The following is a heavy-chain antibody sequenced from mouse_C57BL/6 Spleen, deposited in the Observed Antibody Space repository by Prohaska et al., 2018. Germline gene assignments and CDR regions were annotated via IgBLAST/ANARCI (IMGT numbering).Heavy chain of an antibody. J-gene: IGHJ2*01. D-gene: IGHD2-3*01. CDR2: IYPGDGDT. V-gene: IGHV1-82*01. CDR3: ANYDGSSPYFAY. Sequence: LKISCKASGYAFSSSWMNWVKQRPGKGLEWIGRIYPGDGDTNYNGKFKGKATLTADKSSSTAYMQLSSLTSEDSAVYFCANYDGSSPYFAYWGQGTTLTVSS. CDR1: GYAFSSSW.